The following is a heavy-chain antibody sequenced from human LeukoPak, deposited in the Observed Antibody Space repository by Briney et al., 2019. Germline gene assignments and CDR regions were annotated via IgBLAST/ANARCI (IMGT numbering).Heavy chain of an antibody. CDR3: ARGRGVKYNSDRIYSFDY. D-gene: IGHD1-1*01. V-gene: IGHV4-4*07. CDR2: IYSSGST. J-gene: IGHJ4*02. Sequence: PSETLSLTCTVSGGSISSYYWSWIRQPAGKGLEWIGRIYSSGSTYYNSSLKSRVIILIDTAKNHFSLNLSSVTAADTAVYYCARGRGVKYNSDRIYSFDYWGQGTLVTVSS. CDR1: GGSISSYY.